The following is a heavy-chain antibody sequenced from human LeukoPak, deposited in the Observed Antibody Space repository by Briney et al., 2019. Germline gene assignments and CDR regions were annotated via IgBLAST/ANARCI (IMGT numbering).Heavy chain of an antibody. D-gene: IGHD3-10*01. V-gene: IGHV3-30*04. CDR3: AKGYYGSGSPYYFDY. J-gene: IGHJ4*02. CDR1: GFTFSSYA. CDR2: ISYDGSNK. Sequence: GGSLRLSCAASGFTFSSYAMHWVRQAPGKGLEWVAVISYDGSNKYYADSVKGRFTISRDNSKNTLYLQMNSLRAEDTAVYYCAKGYYGSGSPYYFDYWGQGTLVTVSS.